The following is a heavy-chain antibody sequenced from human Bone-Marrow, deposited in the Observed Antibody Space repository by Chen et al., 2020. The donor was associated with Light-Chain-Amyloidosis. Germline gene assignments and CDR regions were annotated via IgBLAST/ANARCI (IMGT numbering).Heavy chain of an antibody. CDR2: IGWRSDVI. CDR1: GFTFSNYW. CDR3: TRDSGEAAADDY. Sequence: EVELVESGGGLVQPGGSLRLSCESSGFTFSNYWMTWVRQAPGKGLEWISYIGWRSDVIFYADSVKGRFTISRDNVQNSLYLQMNSLRVEDTGLYYCTRDSGEAAADDYWGQGTLVTVSA. D-gene: IGHD6-13*01. V-gene: IGHV3-48*01. J-gene: IGHJ4*02.